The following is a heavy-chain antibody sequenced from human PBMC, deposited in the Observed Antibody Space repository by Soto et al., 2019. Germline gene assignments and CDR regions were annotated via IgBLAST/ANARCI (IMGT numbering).Heavy chain of an antibody. Sequence: QVQLVQSGAEEKKPGASVKVSCKASGYPFSNYAMHWVRQAPGQGLEWMGWINAGNGNSKYSQKFQGRVTITRDTSANTPDMELNSLRSKDTAVYYSATSTYCSSSTCYQWYGMDVWGQGTTVTVSS. CDR3: ATSTYCSSSTCYQWYGMDV. CDR1: GYPFSNYA. V-gene: IGHV1-3*05. D-gene: IGHD2-2*01. CDR2: INAGNGNS. J-gene: IGHJ6*02.